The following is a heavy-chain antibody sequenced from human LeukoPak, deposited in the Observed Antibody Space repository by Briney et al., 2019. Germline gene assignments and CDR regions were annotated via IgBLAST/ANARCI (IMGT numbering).Heavy chain of an antibody. CDR3: AKTLNYQLLYSQSDY. J-gene: IGHJ4*02. D-gene: IGHD2-2*02. V-gene: IGHV3-23*01. Sequence: GGSLRLSCAASGFTCSSYAMSWVRQAPGKGLEWVSAISGSGGSTYYADSVKGRFTISRDNSKNTLYLQMNSLRAEDTAVYYCAKTLNYQLLYSQSDYWGQGTLVTVSS. CDR2: ISGSGGST. CDR1: GFTCSSYA.